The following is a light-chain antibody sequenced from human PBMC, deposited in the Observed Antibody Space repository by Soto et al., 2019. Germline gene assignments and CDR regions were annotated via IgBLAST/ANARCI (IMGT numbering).Light chain of an antibody. CDR3: QQYHSWPPRT. Sequence: EIVMTQSPTIRSVSPGERATLSCRASQSVSSNLAWYQQKPGQAPRLLIYGVYTRAPGIPARFSGSGSGTEFTLTISSLQSEDFAVYYCQQYHSWPPRTLGQGTQVDIK. CDR1: QSVSSN. V-gene: IGKV3D-15*01. J-gene: IGKJ1*01. CDR2: GVY.